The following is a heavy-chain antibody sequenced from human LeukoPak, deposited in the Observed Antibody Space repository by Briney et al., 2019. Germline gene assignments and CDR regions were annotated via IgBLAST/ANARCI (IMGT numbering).Heavy chain of an antibody. Sequence: SETLSLTCTVSGGSISSGIYYWSSIRQPAGKGLEWLGRIYTSGITTYNPSLKSRVTISLDTSKTQFSLKLSSVTAADTAVYYCARAPLGYCSSTSCYGTWFDPWGRGTLVTVSS. J-gene: IGHJ5*02. V-gene: IGHV4-61*02. CDR3: ARAPLGYCSSTSCYGTWFDP. D-gene: IGHD2-2*01. CDR1: GGSISSGIYY. CDR2: IYTSGIT.